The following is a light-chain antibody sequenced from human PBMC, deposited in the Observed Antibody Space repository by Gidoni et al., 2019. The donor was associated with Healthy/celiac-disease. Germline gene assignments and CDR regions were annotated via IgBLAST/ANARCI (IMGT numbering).Light chain of an antibody. Sequence: SYVLTQPPSVSVAPGQTARLPCGGNNIGSNSVHWYQQKPGQAPLLGVYDDSDRPSGIPERFSGSNSGNTATLTISRVEAGDEADYYCQVWDSRSDHRGVFGGGTKLTVL. J-gene: IGLJ3*02. CDR2: DDS. CDR3: QVWDSRSDHRGV. CDR1: NIGSNS. V-gene: IGLV3-21*02.